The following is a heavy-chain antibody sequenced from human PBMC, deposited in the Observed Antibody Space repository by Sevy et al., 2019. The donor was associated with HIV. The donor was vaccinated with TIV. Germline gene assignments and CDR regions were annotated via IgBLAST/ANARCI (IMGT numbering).Heavy chain of an antibody. CDR3: ARTVGGSYRYYFDY. CDR2: ISAYNGNT. D-gene: IGHD3-16*02. Sequence: ASVKVSCKASGYTFTSYGISWVRQAPGQGLEWMGRISAYNGNTNYAQKLQGRVTMTTDTSTSTAYMELRSLRSDDTAVYYCARTVGGSYRYYFDYWGQGTLVTVSS. J-gene: IGHJ4*02. V-gene: IGHV1-18*04. CDR1: GYTFTSYG.